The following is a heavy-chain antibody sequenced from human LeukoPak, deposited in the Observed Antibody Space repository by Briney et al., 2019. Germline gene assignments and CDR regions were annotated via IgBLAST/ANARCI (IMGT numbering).Heavy chain of an antibody. CDR1: GFTFSSYE. V-gene: IGHV3-48*03. CDR2: IPSSGSST. D-gene: IGHD1-1*01. Sequence: GGSLRLSCSASGFTFSSYEMNWVRQAPGKGLEWISYIPSSGSSTYYADSVKGRFTISRDNAKKSLYLQMNSLRAEDTAVYYCVRVGNGNFGFALDYWGQGILVTVSS. J-gene: IGHJ4*02. CDR3: VRVGNGNFGFALDY.